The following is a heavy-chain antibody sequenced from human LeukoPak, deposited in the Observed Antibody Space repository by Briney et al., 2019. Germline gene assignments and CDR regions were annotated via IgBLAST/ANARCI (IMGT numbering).Heavy chain of an antibody. CDR1: GGSISSYY. Sequence: PSETLSLTCTVSGGSISSYYWSWIRQPPGKGLEWIGHIYYSGTTYYNPSLRGRVTISLDTSRNLFTLKLNSMTAADTAIYYCARQAWLLDYWGQGALVTVSS. CDR2: IYYSGTT. CDR3: ARQAWLLDY. D-gene: IGHD5-12*01. V-gene: IGHV4-59*08. J-gene: IGHJ4*02.